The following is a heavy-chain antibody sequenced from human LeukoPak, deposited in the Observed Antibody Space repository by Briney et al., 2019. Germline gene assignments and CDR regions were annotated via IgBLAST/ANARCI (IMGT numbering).Heavy chain of an antibody. CDR2: FNSDTGNT. Sequence: ASVKVSCKASGYTFTSYGISWVRQAPGRRLEWMGWFNSDTGNTEYSQKFQGRVPISRDTSANTAYMELNRLRPEDTAVFYCVRGGPNKSGWTLDYWGQGTLVTVSS. J-gene: IGHJ4*02. V-gene: IGHV1-3*01. CDR3: VRGGPNKSGWTLDY. D-gene: IGHD6-19*01. CDR1: GYTFTSYG.